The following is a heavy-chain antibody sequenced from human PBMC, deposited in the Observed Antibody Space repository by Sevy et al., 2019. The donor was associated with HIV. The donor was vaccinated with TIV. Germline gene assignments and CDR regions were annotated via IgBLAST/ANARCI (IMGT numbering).Heavy chain of an antibody. J-gene: IGHJ4*02. D-gene: IGHD1-26*01. CDR3: ARWEGVGATVSSGYFDY. Sequence: GGSLRLSCAASGFTFSDYYMSWIRQAPGKGLEWVSYISSSGSTIYYADSVKGRFTISRDNAKNSLYLQMNSLRAEDAAVYYCARWEGVGATVSSGYFDYWGQGTLVTVSS. V-gene: IGHV3-11*01. CDR2: ISSSGSTI. CDR1: GFTFSDYY.